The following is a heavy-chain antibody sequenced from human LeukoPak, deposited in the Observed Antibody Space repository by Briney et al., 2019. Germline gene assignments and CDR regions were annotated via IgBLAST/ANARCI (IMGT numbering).Heavy chain of an antibody. Sequence: SETLSLTCNVSGDSISSYYWSWIRQPPGKGLEWIGYIYYSGSTNYNPSLKSRVTISVDTSKNQFSLKLSSVTAADTAVYYCARVLAVRGEPNDYWGQGTLVTVSS. CDR3: ARVLAVRGEPNDY. CDR2: IYYSGST. J-gene: IGHJ4*02. CDR1: GDSISSYY. V-gene: IGHV4-59*08. D-gene: IGHD3-10*01.